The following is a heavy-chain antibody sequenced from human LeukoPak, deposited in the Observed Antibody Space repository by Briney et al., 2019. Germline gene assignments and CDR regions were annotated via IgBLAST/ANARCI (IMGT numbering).Heavy chain of an antibody. CDR2: IYSGGST. Sequence: GGSLRLSCAASGFTVSSNYMSWVRQAPGKGLEWVSVIYSGGSTYYVDSVKGRFTISRDNSKNTLYLQMNSLRAEDTAVYYCARNYYDILTGYRNWGQGTLVTVSS. J-gene: IGHJ4*02. D-gene: IGHD3-9*01. CDR1: GFTVSSNY. V-gene: IGHV3-66*01. CDR3: ARNYYDILTGYRN.